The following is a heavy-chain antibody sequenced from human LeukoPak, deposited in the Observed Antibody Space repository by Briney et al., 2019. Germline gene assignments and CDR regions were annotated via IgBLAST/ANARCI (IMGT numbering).Heavy chain of an antibody. V-gene: IGHV3-53*01. D-gene: IGHD4-23*01. CDR1: GFTVSSNY. CDR3: YGANAED. CDR2: IYTGGTT. J-gene: IGHJ1*01. Sequence: GGSLRLSCAASGFTVSSNYMSWVRQAPGKGLEWVSIIYTGGTTYYADSVKGRFTMSRDSAKNTLYLQMNSLRAEDTAVYYCYGANAEDWGQGTLVTVSS.